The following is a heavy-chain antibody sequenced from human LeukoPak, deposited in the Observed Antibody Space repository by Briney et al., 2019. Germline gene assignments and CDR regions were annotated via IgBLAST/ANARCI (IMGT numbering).Heavy chain of an antibody. CDR1: GFTFSNAW. Sequence: GGSLRLSCATSGFTFSNAWMNWVRQDPGKGLEWVGRIRSNSDGGTIDYAAPVKGRFTLSRDDSKTTLYLQMNSLQTEDTAVYYCATDFYDSTWGQGTLVTVSS. D-gene: IGHD3-22*01. J-gene: IGHJ5*02. CDR2: IRSNSDGGTI. CDR3: ATDFYDST. V-gene: IGHV3-15*07.